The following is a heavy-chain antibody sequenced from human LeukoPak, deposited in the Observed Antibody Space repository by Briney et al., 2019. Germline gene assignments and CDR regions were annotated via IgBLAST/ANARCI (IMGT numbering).Heavy chain of an antibody. D-gene: IGHD3-3*01. J-gene: IGHJ4*02. Sequence: ASVKVSCKASGYTFTGYYMHWVRQAPGQGLEWMGWINPNSGGTNYAQKFQGRVTMTRDTSISTAYMELSRLRSDEPAVYYCARGKGYYDFLSGRPAPLYYFDFWGQGTLVTVSS. V-gene: IGHV1-2*02. CDR1: GYTFTGYY. CDR2: INPNSGGT. CDR3: ARGKGYYDFLSGRPAPLYYFDF.